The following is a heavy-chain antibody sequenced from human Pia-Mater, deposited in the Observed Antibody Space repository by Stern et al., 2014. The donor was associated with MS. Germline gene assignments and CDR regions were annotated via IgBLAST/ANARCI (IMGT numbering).Heavy chain of an antibody. J-gene: IGHJ2*01. CDR3: ARATLGGLDWYFDL. Sequence: QVQLVESGPGLVKPSQTLSLTCTVSGDSISSGGYYWSWIRQQPGKGLEWIGYINYSGRTYYKPSLKSRVTISVDTSKNTFSLKLTSVTAADTAVYYCARATLGGLDWYFDLWGRGTLVTASS. CDR1: GDSISSGGYY. V-gene: IGHV4-31*03. CDR2: INYSGRT. D-gene: IGHD3-16*01.